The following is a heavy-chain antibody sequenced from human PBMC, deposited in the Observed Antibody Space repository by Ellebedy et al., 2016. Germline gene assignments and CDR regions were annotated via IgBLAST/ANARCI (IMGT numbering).Heavy chain of an antibody. CDR3: VDFGSGGHCFDY. Sequence: GGSLRLXXAASGFSFSSYAMAWSPHAPGKGLEWASHISHSGSSAYYPDSVKGRFTISRDNLKNTLYLQMNGLRADDTAMYYCVDFGSGGHCFDYWGQGTQVTVSS. CDR2: ISHSGSSA. V-gene: IGHV3-23*01. D-gene: IGHD3-10*01. CDR1: GFSFSSYA. J-gene: IGHJ4*02.